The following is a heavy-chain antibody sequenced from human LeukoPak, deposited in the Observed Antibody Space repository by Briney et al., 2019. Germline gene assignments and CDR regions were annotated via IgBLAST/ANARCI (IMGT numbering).Heavy chain of an antibody. V-gene: IGHV3-23*01. CDR3: AKQKGYCSGGSCYYYDY. D-gene: IGHD2-15*01. CDR1: GLTFSSYA. J-gene: IGHJ4*02. CDR2: LSGSGAST. Sequence: GGSLTLSCAASGLTFSSYAMSWVRQAPGKGLEWVSTLSGSGASTSYADSVKGRFTISRDNSKNTLYLQMNSLRAEDTARYYCAKQKGYCSGGSCYYYDYWGQGTLVTVSS.